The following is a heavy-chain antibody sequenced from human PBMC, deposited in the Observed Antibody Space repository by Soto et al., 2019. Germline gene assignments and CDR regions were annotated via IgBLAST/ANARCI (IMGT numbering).Heavy chain of an antibody. CDR3: ARATYSGSYGY. Sequence: GSLRLSCAASGFTFRSFTMNWVRQAPGKGLEWVSTISSNSAYIYYTDALRGRFTISRDNAKNSLHLQMNSLRSEDTAVYYCARATYSGSYGYWGQGTLVTVSS. D-gene: IGHD1-26*01. J-gene: IGHJ4*02. V-gene: IGHV3-21*01. CDR1: GFTFRSFT. CDR2: ISSNSAYI.